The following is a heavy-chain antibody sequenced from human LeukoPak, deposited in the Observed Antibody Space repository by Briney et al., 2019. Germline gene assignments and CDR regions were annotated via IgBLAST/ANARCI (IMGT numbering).Heavy chain of an antibody. CDR1: GYTFTGYY. Sequence: ASVKVSCKASGYTFTGYYMHWVRQAPGQGLEWMGWINPNSGGTNYAQKFQGRVTMTRDTSISTAYMELSRLRSDDTAVYYCARDPLIPMVRGVTTEYYFDYWGQGTLVTVSS. D-gene: IGHD3-10*01. V-gene: IGHV1-2*02. CDR2: INPNSGGT. CDR3: ARDPLIPMVRGVTTEYYFDY. J-gene: IGHJ4*02.